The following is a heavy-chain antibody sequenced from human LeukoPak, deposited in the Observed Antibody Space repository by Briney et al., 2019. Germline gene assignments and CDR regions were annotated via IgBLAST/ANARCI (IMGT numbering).Heavy chain of an antibody. V-gene: IGHV4-61*02. CDR3: ARELAGYGKLDY. CDR1: GGSISSGSYF. D-gene: IGHD5-12*01. J-gene: IGHJ4*02. Sequence: SQSLSLTCTVSGGSISSGSYFWSWIRQPAGKGLEWIGRIYTSGSTNYNPSLKSRVTISPDTSKNQFSLKLSSVTAADTAVYYCARELAGYGKLDYWGQGILVTVSS. CDR2: IYTSGST.